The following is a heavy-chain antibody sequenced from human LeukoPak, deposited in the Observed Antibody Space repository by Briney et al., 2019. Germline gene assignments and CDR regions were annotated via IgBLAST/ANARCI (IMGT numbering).Heavy chain of an antibody. CDR3: ARLPCMITFGGVIVKLYYFDY. CDR2: INHSGST. J-gene: IGHJ4*02. Sequence: SETLSLTCAVYGGSFSGYYWSWIRLPPGKGLEWIGEINHSGSTNYNPSLKSRVTISVDTSKNQFSLKLSSVTAADTAVYYCARLPCMITFGGVIVKLYYFDYWGQGTLVTVSS. CDR1: GGSFSGYY. D-gene: IGHD3-16*02. V-gene: IGHV4-34*01.